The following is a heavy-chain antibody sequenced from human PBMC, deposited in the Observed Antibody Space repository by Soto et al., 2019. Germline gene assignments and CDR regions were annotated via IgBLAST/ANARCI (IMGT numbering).Heavy chain of an antibody. CDR2: IIPIFGTA. V-gene: IGHV1-69*13. CDR1: GGTFSSYA. J-gene: IGHJ4*02. D-gene: IGHD2-2*01. Sequence: SVKVSCKASGGTFSSYAISCVRQAPGQGLEWMGGIIPIFGTANYAQKFQGRVTITADESTSTAYMELSSLRSEDTAVYYCARVSEGSSQGFDYWGQGTLVTVSS. CDR3: ARVSEGSSQGFDY.